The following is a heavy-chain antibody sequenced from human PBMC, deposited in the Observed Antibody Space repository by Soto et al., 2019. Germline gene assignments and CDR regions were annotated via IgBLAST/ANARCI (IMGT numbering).Heavy chain of an antibody. Sequence: SETLSLTCAVYGGSFSDYYWSWIRQPPGKGLEWIGEINHSGSTNYNPSLKSRVTISVDTSKNQFSLKLSSVTAADTAVYYCARVRSGSYGFYGMDVWGQGTTVTVSS. CDR2: INHSGST. CDR3: ARVRSGSYGFYGMDV. V-gene: IGHV4-34*01. J-gene: IGHJ6*02. D-gene: IGHD1-26*01. CDR1: GGSFSDYY.